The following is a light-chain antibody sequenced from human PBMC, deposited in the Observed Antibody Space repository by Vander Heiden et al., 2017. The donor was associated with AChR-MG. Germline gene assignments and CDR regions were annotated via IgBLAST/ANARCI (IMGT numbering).Light chain of an antibody. CDR3: QQSDSTPPRA. Sequence: DIQMTQSPSSLSASVGDRVTITCRASQSISSYLNWYQQKPGKAPKLLIYAASSLQSGVPSRFSGSGYGTDFTLTISSRQPEDFATYYCQQSDSTPPRAFGQRTRLEIK. V-gene: IGKV1-39*01. CDR2: AAS. J-gene: IGKJ5*01. CDR1: QSISSY.